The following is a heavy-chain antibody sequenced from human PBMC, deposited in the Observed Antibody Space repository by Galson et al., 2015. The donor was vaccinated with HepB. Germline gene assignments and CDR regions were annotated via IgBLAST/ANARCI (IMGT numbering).Heavy chain of an antibody. V-gene: IGHV1-3*01. J-gene: IGHJ2*01. CDR1: GYTFTSYA. Sequence: SVKVSCKASGYTFTSYAMHWVRQAPGQRLEWMGWINAGNGNTKYSQKFQGRVTITRDTSASTAYMELSSLRSEDTAVYYCARDQGDHGGWWDWYFDLWGRGTLVTVSS. CDR2: INAGNGNT. D-gene: IGHD6-19*01. CDR3: ARDQGDHGGWWDWYFDL.